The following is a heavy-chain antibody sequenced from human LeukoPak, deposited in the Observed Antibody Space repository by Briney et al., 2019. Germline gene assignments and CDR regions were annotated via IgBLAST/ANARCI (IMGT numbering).Heavy chain of an antibody. V-gene: IGHV1-69*13. CDR2: IIPIFGTA. D-gene: IGHD3-10*01. J-gene: IGHJ5*02. CDR1: GGTFSSYA. CDR3: VRSGFGSGIWFDP. Sequence: ASVKVSCKASGGTFSSYAISWVRQAPGQGLEWMGGIIPIFGTANYAQKFQGRVTITADESTSTAYMELSSLRSEDTAVYYCVRSGFGSGIWFDPWGPGTLVTVSS.